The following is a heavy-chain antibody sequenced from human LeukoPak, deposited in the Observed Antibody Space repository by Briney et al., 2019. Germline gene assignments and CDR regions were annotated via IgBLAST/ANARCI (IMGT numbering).Heavy chain of an antibody. D-gene: IGHD6-19*01. CDR1: GFTFSSYG. Sequence: GRSLRLSCAASGFTFSSYGMHWVRQAPGKGLEWVAVIWYDGSNKYYADSVKGRFTISRDNSKNTLYLQMNCLRAEDTAVYYCARLEEQWLEKYYYGMDVWGQGTTVTVSS. CDR2: IWYDGSNK. CDR3: ARLEEQWLEKYYYGMDV. V-gene: IGHV3-33*01. J-gene: IGHJ6*02.